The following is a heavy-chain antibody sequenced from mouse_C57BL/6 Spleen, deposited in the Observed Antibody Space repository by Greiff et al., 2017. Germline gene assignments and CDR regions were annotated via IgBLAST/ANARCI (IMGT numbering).Heavy chain of an antibody. CDR1: GYSFTDYN. Sequence: EVKVVESGPELVKPGASVKISCKASGYSFTDYNMNWVKQSNGKSLEWIGVIKPNYGTTSYNQKFKGKATLTVDQSSSTAYMQLNSLTSEDSAVYYCARELRYYFDYWGQGTTLTVSS. J-gene: IGHJ2*01. CDR2: IKPNYGTT. CDR3: ARELRYYFDY. D-gene: IGHD1-1*01. V-gene: IGHV1-39*01.